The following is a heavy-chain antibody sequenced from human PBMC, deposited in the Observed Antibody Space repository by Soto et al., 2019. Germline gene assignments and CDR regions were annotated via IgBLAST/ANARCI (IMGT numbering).Heavy chain of an antibody. CDR2: ISGSGGST. J-gene: IGHJ4*02. CDR3: ARDQVSSWYEIDY. D-gene: IGHD6-13*01. V-gene: IGHV3-23*01. Sequence: EVPLLESGGGLVQPGGSLRLSCAASGFTFSNYAVTWVRQAPGKGLEWVSTISGSGGSTYYADSVKGRFTISRDNSKTTRYMQMHSLRAEDTALYYCARDQVSSWYEIDYWCQGTMVSVSS. CDR1: GFTFSNYA.